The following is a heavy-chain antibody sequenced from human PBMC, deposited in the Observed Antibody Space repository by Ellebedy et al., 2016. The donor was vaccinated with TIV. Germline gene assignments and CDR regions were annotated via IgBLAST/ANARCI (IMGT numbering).Heavy chain of an antibody. V-gene: IGHV4-59*01. J-gene: IGHJ6*02. Sequence: SETLSLXXTVSGGSISSYYWSWIRQPPGKGLEWIGYIYYSGSTNYNPSLKSRVTISVDTSKNQFSLKLSSVTAADTAVYYCARNGGVHYYYYGMDVWGQGTTVTVSS. D-gene: IGHD4-23*01. CDR1: GGSISSYY. CDR3: ARNGGVHYYYYGMDV. CDR2: IYYSGST.